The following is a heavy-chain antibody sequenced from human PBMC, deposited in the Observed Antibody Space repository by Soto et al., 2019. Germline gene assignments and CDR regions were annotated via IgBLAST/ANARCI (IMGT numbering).Heavy chain of an antibody. D-gene: IGHD2-15*01. Sequence: ASVKVSCKASGYTFTSYYMHWVRQAPGQGLEWMGIINPSGGSTSYAQKFQGRVTMTRDTSTSTVYMELSSLRSEDTAVYYCARASTSGGRGAHSLRQAPLVTVS. J-gene: IGHJ5*01. CDR3: ARASTSGGRGAHS. CDR2: INPSGGST. CDR1: GYTFTSYY. V-gene: IGHV1-46*03.